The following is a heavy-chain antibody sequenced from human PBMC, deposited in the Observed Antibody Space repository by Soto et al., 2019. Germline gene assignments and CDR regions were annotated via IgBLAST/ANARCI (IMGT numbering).Heavy chain of an antibody. CDR2: MFWDDDK. CDR1: GFSLSTRGVG. V-gene: IGHV2-5*02. D-gene: IGHD5-12*01. CDR3: AHRSRGYAYYFDQ. J-gene: IGHJ4*02. Sequence: QITLKESGPTLVKPTQTLTLTCSFSGFSLSTRGVGVGWIRQPPGKALEWLALMFWDDDKWYSPSLRSRLTITEETSKNQVVPTLTNMDPVDTVTYYCAHRSRGYAYYFDQWGQGTLVTVSS.